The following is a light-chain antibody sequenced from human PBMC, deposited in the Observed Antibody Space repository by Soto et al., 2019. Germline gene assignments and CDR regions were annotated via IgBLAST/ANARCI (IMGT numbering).Light chain of an antibody. V-gene: IGKV3-11*01. CDR1: QSFRGL. J-gene: IGKJ5*01. Sequence: VLTESPVTLACCAGEGGSFSWWASQSFRGLLAWYQQKPGQAPRLLIYDAYNRATGIPPRFSGSGSGTDFTLTISSLEPEDSAVYYCQQRHMWPITFGQGTRLEIK. CDR3: QQRHMWPIT. CDR2: DAY.